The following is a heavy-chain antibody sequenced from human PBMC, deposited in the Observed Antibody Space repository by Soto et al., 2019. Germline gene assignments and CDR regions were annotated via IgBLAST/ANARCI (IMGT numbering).Heavy chain of an antibody. Sequence: QLVESGGGSVRRGGSLRLSCVVSGFSLSDYSMNWVRQAPGEGLQWVSYISASGSVVYDADSVKGRFSISRDNAKNSVHLEMNSLRTEDTAVYYCARGMAIRGVIGDLWGQGTRVTVSS. CDR3: ARGMAIRGVIGDL. D-gene: IGHD3-10*01. J-gene: IGHJ5*02. CDR2: ISASGSVV. CDR1: GFSLSDYS. V-gene: IGHV3-48*04.